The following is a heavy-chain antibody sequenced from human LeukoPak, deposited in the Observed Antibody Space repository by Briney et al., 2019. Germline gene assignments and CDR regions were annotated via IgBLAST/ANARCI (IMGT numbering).Heavy chain of an antibody. CDR2: IYYSGST. D-gene: IGHD5-18*01. V-gene: IGHV4-59*08. Sequence: PSETLSLTCTVSGGSISSYYWSWIRQSPGKGLEWIGYIYYSGSTNYNPSLKSRVTISVDTSKNQFSLKLSSVTAADTAVYYCARHRGIVYSYGSIIDYWGQGTLVTVSS. CDR1: GGSISSYY. J-gene: IGHJ4*02. CDR3: ARHRGIVYSYGSIIDY.